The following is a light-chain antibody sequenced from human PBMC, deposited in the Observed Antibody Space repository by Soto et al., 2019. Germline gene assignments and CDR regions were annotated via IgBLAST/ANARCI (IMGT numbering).Light chain of an antibody. CDR3: SSYTSISTHVV. CDR2: EVS. CDR1: SSDVGGYNY. Sequence: QSALTQPASVSGSPGQSITISCTGTSSDVGGYNYVSWYQQHPGKAPKLMIYEVSNRPSGVSNRFSGSKSGNTASLTISGLLAEDEADYYCSSYTSISTHVVFGGGTKLTVL. J-gene: IGLJ2*01. V-gene: IGLV2-14*01.